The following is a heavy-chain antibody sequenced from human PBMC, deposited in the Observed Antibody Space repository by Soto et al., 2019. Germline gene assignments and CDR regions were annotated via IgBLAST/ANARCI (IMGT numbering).Heavy chain of an antibody. CDR3: ARVEMATIDY. CDR2: IYSSGST. J-gene: IGHJ4*02. V-gene: IGHV4-30-4*08. D-gene: IGHD5-12*01. CDR1: GGSIISASYS. Sequence: SETLSLTCAVSGGSIISASYSWNWIRQSPGRGLEWIGHIYSSGSTYYNPSLKSRVSISVDTSKNQFSLKLSSVTAADTAVYYCARVEMATIDYWGQGTLVTVSS.